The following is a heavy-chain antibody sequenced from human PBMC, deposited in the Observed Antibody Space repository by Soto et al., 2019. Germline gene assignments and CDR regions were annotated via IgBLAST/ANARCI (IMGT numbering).Heavy chain of an antibody. CDR1: GFTFSSYA. D-gene: IGHD3-9*01. J-gene: IGHJ4*02. V-gene: IGHV3-23*01. CDR3: AKMPILRYFDWLLRGSFDY. Sequence: GGSLRLSCAASGFTFSSYAMSWVRQAPGKGLEWVSAISGSGGSTYYADSVKGRFTISRDNSKNTLYLQMNSLRAEDTAVYYCAKMPILRYFDWLLRGSFDYWGQGTLVTVSS. CDR2: ISGSGGST.